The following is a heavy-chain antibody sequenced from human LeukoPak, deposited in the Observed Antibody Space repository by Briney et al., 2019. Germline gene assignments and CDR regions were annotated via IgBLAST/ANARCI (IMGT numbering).Heavy chain of an antibody. CDR1: GFTFSSYG. CDR2: ISGSGGST. D-gene: IGHD2-21*02. CDR3: ARDGLAYCGGDCYSGLDY. Sequence: GGSLRLSRAASGFTFSSYGMSWVRQAPGKGLEWVSAISGSGGSTYYADSVKGRFTISRDNAKNSLYLQMNSLRAEDTALYYCARDGLAYCGGDCYSGLDYWGQGTLVTVSS. V-gene: IGHV3-23*01. J-gene: IGHJ4*02.